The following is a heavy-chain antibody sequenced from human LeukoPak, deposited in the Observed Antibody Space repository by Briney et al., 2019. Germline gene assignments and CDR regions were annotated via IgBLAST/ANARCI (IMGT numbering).Heavy chain of an antibody. J-gene: IGHJ6*02. D-gene: IGHD2-15*01. CDR3: ARRSHCTGGSCPPV. CDR2: IYYDGNT. Sequence: SETLSLTCSVSGGSISNSHYYLVWIRPPPGKGLEWIGSIYYDGNTYYNPSLKSRVTISVDTSKNQFSLKLSSVPAADTAIYYCARRSHCTGGSCPPVWGQGATVTVSS. CDR1: GGSISNSHYY. V-gene: IGHV4-39*01.